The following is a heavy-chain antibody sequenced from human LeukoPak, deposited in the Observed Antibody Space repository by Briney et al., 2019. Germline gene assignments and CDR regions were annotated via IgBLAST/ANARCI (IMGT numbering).Heavy chain of an antibody. D-gene: IGHD5-24*01. V-gene: IGHV3-74*01. J-gene: IGHJ4*02. CDR1: GFTFSNSL. CDR3: VTDRDGYNY. CDR2: IDIDGSTT. Sequence: GGSLRLSCAASGFTFSNSLMHWVRQVPGKGLVWVARIDIDGSTTHYADSVKGRFTISRDNAQNTLYLQMNILRAEDTAVYYSVTDRDGYNYWGPGTLVTVSS.